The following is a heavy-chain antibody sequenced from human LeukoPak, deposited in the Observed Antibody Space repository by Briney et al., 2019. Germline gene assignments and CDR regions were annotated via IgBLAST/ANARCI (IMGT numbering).Heavy chain of an antibody. CDR1: GFTFDDYA. V-gene: IGHV3-9*01. D-gene: IGHD3-22*01. Sequence: GGSLKLSCTVSGFTFDDYAMHWVRHTPGKGLEWVARITWNRDNIGYGDSVKGRFTISRDNVKNVLYLQMNSLRPEDTALYYCAKDLSSAITSALVLDVWGQGTTVIVS. J-gene: IGHJ6*02. CDR3: AKDLSSAITSALVLDV. CDR2: ITWNRDNI.